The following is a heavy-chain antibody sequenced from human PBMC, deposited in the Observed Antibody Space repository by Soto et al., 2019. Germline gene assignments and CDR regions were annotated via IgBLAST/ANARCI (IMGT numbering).Heavy chain of an antibody. CDR1: GFTFSSYS. Sequence: EVQLVESGGGLVQPGGSLRLSCAASGFTFSSYSMNWVRQAPGKGLEWVSYISSSSSTIYYADSVKGRFTISRDNAKDSLYLQMSSLRAEDTAVYYCARASGVLASGSSWDLYYFDYWGQGTLVTVSS. CDR3: ARASGVLASGSSWDLYYFDY. CDR2: ISSSSSTI. D-gene: IGHD6-13*01. V-gene: IGHV3-48*01. J-gene: IGHJ4*02.